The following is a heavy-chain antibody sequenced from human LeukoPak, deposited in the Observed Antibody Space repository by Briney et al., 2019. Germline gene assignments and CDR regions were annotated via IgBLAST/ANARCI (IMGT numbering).Heavy chain of an antibody. CDR2: MNPNSGNT. V-gene: IGHV1-8*03. Sequence: VASVKVSCKASGYTFTGYYMHWVRQAPGQGLEWMGWMNPNSGNTGYAQKFQGRVTISRNTSITTAYMELSGLTSEDTAVYYCASYSGYAQWGQGTLVTVSS. CDR1: GYTFTGYY. CDR3: ASYSGYAQ. D-gene: IGHD5-12*01. J-gene: IGHJ4*02.